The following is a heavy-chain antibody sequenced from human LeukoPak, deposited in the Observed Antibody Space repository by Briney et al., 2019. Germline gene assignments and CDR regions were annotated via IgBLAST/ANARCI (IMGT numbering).Heavy chain of an antibody. J-gene: IGHJ5*02. CDR2: INSDGSWT. CDR3: AKDPQPYSNSLVFDP. V-gene: IGHV3-74*01. Sequence: PGGSLRLSCAASGNYWMHWVRQAPGKGLVWVSHINSDGSWTSYADSVKGRFTISKDNAKNTVYLQMNSLRAEDTAVYYCAKDPQPYSNSLVFDPWGQGTQVTVSS. D-gene: IGHD4-11*01. CDR1: GNYW.